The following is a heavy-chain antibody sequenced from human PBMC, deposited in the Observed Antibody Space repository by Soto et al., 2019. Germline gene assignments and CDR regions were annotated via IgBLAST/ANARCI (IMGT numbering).Heavy chain of an antibody. V-gene: IGHV1-18*01. Sequence: QVQLVQSGAEVKKPGASVKVSCKASGYNFTSYGISWVRQAPGQGLEWMGWISAYNGNTNYTQKLQGRVTMTTDTSSSTAYMELRSLRSVDTAVYYCARELAGSYYAANPIFEYWGQGTLVTVSS. J-gene: IGHJ4*02. CDR1: GYNFTSYG. CDR3: ARELAGSYYAANPIFEY. D-gene: IGHD3-10*01. CDR2: ISAYNGNT.